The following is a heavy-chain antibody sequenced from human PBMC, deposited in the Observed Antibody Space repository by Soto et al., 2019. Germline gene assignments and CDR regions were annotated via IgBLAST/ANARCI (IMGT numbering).Heavy chain of an antibody. CDR3: ASDLYCSGGSCYPNWYGS. D-gene: IGHD2-15*01. J-gene: IGHJ5*01. V-gene: IGHV1-8*01. CDR1: GYTFTSDD. CDR2: MNPNSGNT. Sequence: ASVKVSCKASGYTFTSDDINWVRQATGQGLEWMGWMNPNSGNTGYAQKFQGRVTMTRNTSISTAYMELSSLRSEDTAAYYCASDLYCSGGSCYPNWYGSWGQGSLVTVSS.